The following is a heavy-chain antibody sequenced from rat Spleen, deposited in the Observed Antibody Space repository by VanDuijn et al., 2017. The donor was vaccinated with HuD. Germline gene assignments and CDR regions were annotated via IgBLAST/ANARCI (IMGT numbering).Heavy chain of an antibody. CDR3: ARWKYTTDWFAY. CDR1: GFSVSSHG. D-gene: IGHD1-6*01. V-gene: IGHV2S8*01. J-gene: IGHJ3*01. CDR2: ISSGGNT. Sequence: QVQLKESGPGLVQPSQTLSLTCPVSGFSVSSHGVSWVRQPPGKGLEWIGGISSGGNTYHNSGLKSRLSISRDTSKSQVFLKMSSLQTEDTGMYFCARWKYTTDWFAYWGQGTLVTVSS.